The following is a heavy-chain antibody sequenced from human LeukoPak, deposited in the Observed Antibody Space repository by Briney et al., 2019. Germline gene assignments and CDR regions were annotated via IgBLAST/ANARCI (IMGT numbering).Heavy chain of an antibody. D-gene: IGHD3-22*01. CDR3: ARDPGYYDSSGYYVDY. CDR2: ISSSGSTI. Sequence: PGGSLRLSCAASGFTFSSYAMSWVRQAPGKGLEWVSYISSSGSTIYYADSVKGRFTISRDNAKNSLYLQMNSLRAEDTAVYYCARDPGYYDSSGYYVDYWGQGTLVTVSS. CDR1: GFTFSSYA. V-gene: IGHV3-48*04. J-gene: IGHJ4*02.